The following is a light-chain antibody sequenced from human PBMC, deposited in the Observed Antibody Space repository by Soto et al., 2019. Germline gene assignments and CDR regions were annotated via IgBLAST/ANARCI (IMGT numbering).Light chain of an antibody. V-gene: IGKV1-39*01. CDR1: QSISSY. CDR2: AAS. J-gene: IGKJ1*01. Sequence: DIQMTQSPSTLSASVGDRVTITCRAIQSISSYLNWYQQKPVKAPKLLXYAASSLQSGVPSRSSGSGSGTDFTLTISSLQPEDFETYYCQQYSTYSGTFGQGTKVDIK. CDR3: QQYSTYSGT.